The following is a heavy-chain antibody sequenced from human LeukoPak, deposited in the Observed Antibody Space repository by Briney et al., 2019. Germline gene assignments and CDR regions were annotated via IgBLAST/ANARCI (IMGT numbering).Heavy chain of an antibody. CDR1: GGTFSSYA. V-gene: IGHV1-69*06. CDR2: IIPIFGTA. Sequence: ASVKVSCKASGGTFSSYAISWVRQAPGQGLEWMGGIIPIFGTANYAQKFQGRVTITADKSTSTAYMELSSLRSEDTAVYYCAVEKSMVATPPFDYWGQGTLVTVSS. J-gene: IGHJ4*02. D-gene: IGHD5-12*01. CDR3: AVEKSMVATPPFDY.